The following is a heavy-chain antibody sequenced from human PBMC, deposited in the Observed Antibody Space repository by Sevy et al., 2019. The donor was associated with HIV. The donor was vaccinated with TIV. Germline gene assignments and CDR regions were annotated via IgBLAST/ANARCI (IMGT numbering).Heavy chain of an antibody. Sequence: SETLSLTCTVSGGSISSYYWSWIRQPPGKGLEWIGYIYYSGSTNYNPSLKSRVTISVDTSKNQFSLKLSSVTAADTAVDYWARGRYYYDSYDYWGQGTLVTVSS. CDR2: IYYSGST. CDR3: ARGRYYYDSYDY. J-gene: IGHJ4*02. V-gene: IGHV4-59*01. D-gene: IGHD3-22*01. CDR1: GGSISSYY.